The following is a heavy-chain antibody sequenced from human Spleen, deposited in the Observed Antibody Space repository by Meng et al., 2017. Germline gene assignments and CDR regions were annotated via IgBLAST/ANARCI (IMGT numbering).Heavy chain of an antibody. CDR1: GFTFSSYG. J-gene: IGHJ4*02. CDR2: IWYDGSNK. D-gene: IGHD3-10*01. CDR3: AKYSYGLGDYLDY. Sequence: LTCAASGFTFSSYGMHWVRQAPGKGLEWVAVIWYDGSNKYYADSVKGRFTISRDNSKNTLYLQMNSLRAEDTALYYCAKYSYGLGDYLDYWGQGALVTVSS. V-gene: IGHV3-33*06.